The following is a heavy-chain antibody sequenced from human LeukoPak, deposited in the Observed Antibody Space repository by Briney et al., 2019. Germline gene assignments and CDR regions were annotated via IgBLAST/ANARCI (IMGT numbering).Heavy chain of an antibody. J-gene: IGHJ5*02. V-gene: IGHV3-21*01. CDR1: GFTFSSYS. Sequence: GGSLRLSCATSGFTFSSYSMNWVRQAPGKGLEWVSSISSSRSSRYYADLVKGRFTTSRDNAKNSLYLQMNSLRAEDTAVYYCAKGQFDPWGQGTLVTVSS. CDR2: ISSSRSSR. CDR3: AKGQFDP.